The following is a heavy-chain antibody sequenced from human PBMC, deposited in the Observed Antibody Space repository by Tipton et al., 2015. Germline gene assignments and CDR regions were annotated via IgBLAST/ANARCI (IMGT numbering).Heavy chain of an antibody. Sequence: QSGAEVKKPGTSVKVSCKASGFTFGNSAVQWVRQARGQRLECIGWIVVDSGNTNYAQKFQERVAITRDMSTVYMELNSLTSEDTAVFYCAAAGGLGLPPDLWGRGTLVTVSS. CDR1: GFTFGNSA. D-gene: IGHD3/OR15-3a*01. J-gene: IGHJ2*01. V-gene: IGHV1-58*01. CDR2: IVVDSGNT. CDR3: AAAGGLGLPPDL.